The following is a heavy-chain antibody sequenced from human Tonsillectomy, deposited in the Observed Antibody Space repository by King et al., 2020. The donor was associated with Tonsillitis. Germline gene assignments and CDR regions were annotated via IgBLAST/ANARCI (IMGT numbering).Heavy chain of an antibody. CDR1: GFTFDDYG. Sequence: QLVQSGGGVVRPGGSLRLSCAASGFTFDDYGMSWVRQAPGKGLEWVSGINWKGGSTGYADSVKGRFTISRDNAKNSLYLQMNSLRAEDTALYHCARGSSGWGDDAFDIWGQGTMVTVSS. D-gene: IGHD6-19*01. V-gene: IGHV3-20*01. J-gene: IGHJ3*02. CDR3: ARGSSGWGDDAFDI. CDR2: INWKGGST.